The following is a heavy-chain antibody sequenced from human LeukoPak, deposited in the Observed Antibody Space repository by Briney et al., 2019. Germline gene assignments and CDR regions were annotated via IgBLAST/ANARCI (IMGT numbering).Heavy chain of an antibody. CDR1: GFSFSSYA. J-gene: IGHJ4*02. CDR3: AKDMGYCSSATCYGLDY. V-gene: IGHV3-30*04. CDR2: ISYDGSNK. Sequence: GGSLRLSCAASGFSFSSYAMHWVRQAPGKGLEWVALISYDGSNKKYADSVKGRFTISRDNSKNTLFLQMNSLRAEDTAIYYCAKDMGYCSSATCYGLDYWGQGTLVTVSS. D-gene: IGHD2-2*01.